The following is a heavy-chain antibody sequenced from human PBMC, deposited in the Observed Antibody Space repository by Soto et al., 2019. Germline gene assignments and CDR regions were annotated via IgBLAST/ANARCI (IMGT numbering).Heavy chain of an antibody. V-gene: IGHV5-51*01. CDR2: IYPGDSDT. CDR3: ARSGQLLWFGELGFPQPSPQNYGMDV. CDR1: GYSFTSYW. D-gene: IGHD3-10*01. J-gene: IGHJ6*02. Sequence: PGESLKISCKGSGYSFTSYWIGWVRQMPGKGLEWMGIIYPGDSDTRYSPSFQGQVTISADKSISTAYLQWSSLKASDTAMYYCARSGQLLWFGELGFPQPSPQNYGMDVWGQGTSVTVSS.